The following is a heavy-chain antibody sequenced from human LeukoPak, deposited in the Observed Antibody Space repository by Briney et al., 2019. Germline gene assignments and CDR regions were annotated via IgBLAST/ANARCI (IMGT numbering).Heavy chain of an antibody. CDR2: ISAYNGNT. CDR1: GYTFTSYG. Sequence: ASVKVSCKASGYTFTSYGISWVRQAPGQGLEWMGWISAYNGNTNYAQKPQGRVTMTTDTSTSTAYMELRSLRSDDTAVYYCARSASSGSYARYYYYMDVWGKGTTVTVSS. D-gene: IGHD1-26*01. CDR3: ARSASSGSYARYYYYMDV. V-gene: IGHV1-18*01. J-gene: IGHJ6*03.